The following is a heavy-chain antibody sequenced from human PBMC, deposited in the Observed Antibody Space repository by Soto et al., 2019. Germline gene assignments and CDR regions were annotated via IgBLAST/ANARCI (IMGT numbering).Heavy chain of an antibody. CDR3: ASTVDTTMVTWALGN. CDR1: GFTFSNYA. J-gene: IGHJ1*01. V-gene: IGHV3-23*01. D-gene: IGHD5-18*01. CDR2: MSGNGGRI. Sequence: EVQLLESGGGLVQPGGSLRLSCAVSGFTFSNYAMTWVRQAPGKGLEWVSLMSGNGGRIVYADSVKGRFTISRDNSKNTLYLQMNSLRPEDTAVYYCASTVDTTMVTWALGNWGQGTLVTVSS.